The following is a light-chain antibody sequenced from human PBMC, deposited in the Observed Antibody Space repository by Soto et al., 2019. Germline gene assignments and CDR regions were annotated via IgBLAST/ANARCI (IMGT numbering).Light chain of an antibody. CDR1: QDIGSD. V-gene: IGKV1-6*01. CDR2: AAS. J-gene: IGKJ1*01. CDR3: LQDYNYPRT. Sequence: AIQMTQSPSSLSASVGDRVTITCRASQDIGSDLGWYQQKPGKAPKLLIYAASSLQSGVPSRFSGSGSGTDFTLTISSLQPEDFATYYCLQDYNYPRTFGHGTKVDIK.